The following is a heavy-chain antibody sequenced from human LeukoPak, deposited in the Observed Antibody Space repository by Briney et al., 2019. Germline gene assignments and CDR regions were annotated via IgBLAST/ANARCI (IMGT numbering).Heavy chain of an antibody. CDR2: ISGSGGST. J-gene: IGHJ4*02. CDR3: AKDVGGVVVPAAMGVFDY. D-gene: IGHD2-2*01. V-gene: IGHV3-23*01. Sequence: GGSLRLSCAASGFTFSSYAMSWVRQAPGKGLEWVSAISGSGGSTYYADSVKGRFTISRDNSKNTLYLQMNSLRAEDTAVYYCAKDVGGVVVPAAMGVFDYWGQGTLVTVSS. CDR1: GFTFSSYA.